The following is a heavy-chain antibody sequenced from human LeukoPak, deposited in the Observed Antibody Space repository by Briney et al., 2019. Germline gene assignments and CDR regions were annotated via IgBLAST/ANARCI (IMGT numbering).Heavy chain of an antibody. CDR3: ARGGGNRPPDY. J-gene: IGHJ4*02. CDR2: INHSGST. D-gene: IGHD4-23*01. Sequence: KPSETLSLTCAVYGGSFSGYYWSWIRQPPGKGLEWIGEINHSGSTNYNPSLKSRVTISVDTSKNQFSLKLSSVTAADTAVYYCARGGGNRPPDYWGQGTLVTVSS. CDR1: GGSFSGYY. V-gene: IGHV4-34*01.